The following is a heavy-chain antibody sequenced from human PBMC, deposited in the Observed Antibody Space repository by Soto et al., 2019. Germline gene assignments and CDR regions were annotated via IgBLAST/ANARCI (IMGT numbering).Heavy chain of an antibody. V-gene: IGHV4-31*03. CDR1: GASISSGGHY. J-gene: IGHJ5*02. D-gene: IGHD3-22*01. Sequence: QVQLQESGPGLVKPSQTLSLTCTVSGASISSGGHYWSWIRQHPGKGLEWIGYIYYSGSTYYNPSLNSRVIISVDTSKNQCSVKLNSVTAADTAVYYCAREIVVSARWFDPWGQGTLVTVSS. CDR2: IYYSGST. CDR3: AREIVVSARWFDP.